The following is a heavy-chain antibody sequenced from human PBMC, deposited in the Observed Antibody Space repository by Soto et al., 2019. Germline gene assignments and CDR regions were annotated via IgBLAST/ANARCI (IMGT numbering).Heavy chain of an antibody. CDR1: GYTFTSYG. Sequence: ASVKVSCKASGYTFTSYGISWVRQAPGQGLEWMGWISAYNGNTNYAQKLQGRVTMTTDTSTSTAYMELRSLRSDDTAVYYCASSPRDYDFWSGYYFLPWFDPWGQGTLVTVSS. CDR2: ISAYNGNT. D-gene: IGHD3-3*01. V-gene: IGHV1-18*04. J-gene: IGHJ5*02. CDR3: ASSPRDYDFWSGYYFLPWFDP.